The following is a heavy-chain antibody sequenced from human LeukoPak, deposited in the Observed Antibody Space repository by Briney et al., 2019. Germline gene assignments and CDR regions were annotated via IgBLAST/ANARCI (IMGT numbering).Heavy chain of an antibody. D-gene: IGHD3-9*01. CDR2: IYYSGST. V-gene: IGHV4-39*01. CDR3: ARHVGSKRYFDSFDY. Sequence: PSETLSLTCTVSGGSISSSSYYWGWIRQPPGKGLEWIGSIYYSGSTYYNPSLKSRVTISVDTSKNQFSLKLSSVTAADTAVYYCARHVGSKRYFDSFDYWGQGTLVTVSS. J-gene: IGHJ4*02. CDR1: GGSISSSSYY.